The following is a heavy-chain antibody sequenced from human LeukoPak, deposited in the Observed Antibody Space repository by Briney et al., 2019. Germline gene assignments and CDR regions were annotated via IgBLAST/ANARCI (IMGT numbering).Heavy chain of an antibody. D-gene: IGHD1-1*01. J-gene: IGHJ4*02. CDR3: ARDRRQRDYFDF. Sequence: SQTLSLTCTVSGGSISSYYWSWIRQPPGKGLEWIGYIYYSGSTNYNPSLKSRVTISVDTSKNQLSLKLTSVTAADTAVYYCARDRRQRDYFDFWGQGARVSVSS. CDR1: GGSISSYY. V-gene: IGHV4-59*01. CDR2: IYYSGST.